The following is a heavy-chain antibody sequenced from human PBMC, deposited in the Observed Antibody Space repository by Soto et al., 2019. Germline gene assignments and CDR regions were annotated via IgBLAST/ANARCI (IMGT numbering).Heavy chain of an antibody. V-gene: IGHV1-18*01. D-gene: IGHD6-19*01. Sequence: ASVKVSCKASGYTFTSYGISWVRQAPGQGNEWMGWISDYNGNTNYAQKLQGRVAMTTDTSTTTAYMELRSLRSDDTAVYYCARDRGIAVAGTKYYYYGMDVWGQGTTVTVSS. CDR3: ARDRGIAVAGTKYYYYGMDV. CDR2: ISDYNGNT. J-gene: IGHJ6*02. CDR1: GYTFTSYG.